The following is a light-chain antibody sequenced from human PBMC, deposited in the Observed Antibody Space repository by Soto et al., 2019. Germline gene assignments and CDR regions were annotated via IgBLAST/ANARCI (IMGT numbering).Light chain of an antibody. Sequence: DIQMTQSPSTLSASVGDRVTITCRASQSISSWLAWYQQKPGRAPKLLIYKASSLETGVPSRFSGSGSGTEFTLIISSLQPDDFASYYCQQYNNWPLTFGGGTKVEIK. CDR2: KAS. CDR3: QQYNNWPLT. V-gene: IGKV1-5*03. J-gene: IGKJ4*01. CDR1: QSISSW.